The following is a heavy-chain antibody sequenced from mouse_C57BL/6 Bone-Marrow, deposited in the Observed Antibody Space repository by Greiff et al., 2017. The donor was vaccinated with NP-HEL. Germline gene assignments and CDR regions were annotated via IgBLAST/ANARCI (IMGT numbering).Heavy chain of an antibody. CDR3: ARWEPLLSVDY. D-gene: IGHD4-1*01. V-gene: IGHV1-81*01. Sequence: VKLMESGAELARPGASVKLSCKASGYTFTSYGLSWVKQRTGQGLEWIGEIYPRSGNTYYNEKFKGKATLTADKSSSTAYMELRSLTSEDSAVYFCARWEPLLSVDYWGQGTSVTVS. CDR2: IYPRSGNT. J-gene: IGHJ4*01. CDR1: GYTFTSYG.